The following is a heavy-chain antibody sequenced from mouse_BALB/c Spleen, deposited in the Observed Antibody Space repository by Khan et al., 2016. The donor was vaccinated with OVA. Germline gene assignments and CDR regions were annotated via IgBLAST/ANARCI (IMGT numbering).Heavy chain of an antibody. J-gene: IGHJ3*01. CDR1: GFTFSTYG. CDR3: TRLSYYYNSEGFAY. CDR2: ISSGGHYT. V-gene: IGHV5-6*01. Sequence: EVQLVESGGDLVKPGGSPKLSCAASGFTFSTYGMSWVRQTPDMRLEWVATISSGGHYTYYPDSVKGRFTISRDNAKNTLYLQMSSLKSEDTAIYYCTRLSYYYNSEGFAYWGQGTLVTVSA. D-gene: IGHD1-1*02.